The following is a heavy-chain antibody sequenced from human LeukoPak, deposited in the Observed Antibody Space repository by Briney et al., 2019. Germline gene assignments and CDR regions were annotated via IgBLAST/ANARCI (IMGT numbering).Heavy chain of an antibody. CDR3: AKGGLYSSSWSLLDY. J-gene: IGHJ4*02. CDR1: GFTFSSYA. V-gene: IGHV3-23*01. CDR2: ISGSGGST. D-gene: IGHD6-13*01. Sequence: GGSLRLSCAASGFTFSSYAMSWVRPAPGKGLEWVSAISGSGGSTYYADSVKGRFTISRDNAKNSLYLQMNSLRAEDTAVYYCAKGGLYSSSWSLLDYWGQGTLVTVSS.